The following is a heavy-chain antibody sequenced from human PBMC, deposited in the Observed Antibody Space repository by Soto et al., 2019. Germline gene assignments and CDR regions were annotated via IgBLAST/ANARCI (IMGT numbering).Heavy chain of an antibody. Sequence: LSLTCAVSGGSISSGGYSWSWIRQPPGKGLEWIGYIYHSGSTYYNPSLKSRVTISVDRSKNQFPLKLSSVTAADTALYYCARAGGDDSSGYDFDYWGQGTLVTVSS. V-gene: IGHV4-30-2*01. CDR1: GGSISSGGYS. CDR3: ARAGGDDSSGYDFDY. CDR2: IYHSGST. J-gene: IGHJ4*02. D-gene: IGHD3-22*01.